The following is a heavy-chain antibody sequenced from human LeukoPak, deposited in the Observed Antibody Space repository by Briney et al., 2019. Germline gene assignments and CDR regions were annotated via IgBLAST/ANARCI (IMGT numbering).Heavy chain of an antibody. CDR3: AKAISGSNAVADY. CDR1: GFTFSSYA. D-gene: IGHD1-26*01. V-gene: IGHV3-23*01. Sequence: PGGSLRLSCAASGFTFSSYAMTWVRQAPGKGLEWVSSISGSGDNTYYADSVKGRFTTSRDNSKNTLYLQMNSLRAEDTAVYYCAKAISGSNAVADYWGQGTLVTVSS. J-gene: IGHJ4*02. CDR2: ISGSGDNT.